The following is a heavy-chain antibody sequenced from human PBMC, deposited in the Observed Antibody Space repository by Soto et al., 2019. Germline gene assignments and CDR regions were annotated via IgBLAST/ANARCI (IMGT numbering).Heavy chain of an antibody. D-gene: IGHD6-13*01. CDR3: VKDYSSSWYSYYYYGMDV. Sequence: GGSRRLSCSASGFTLSSYAMRWVRQAPGKGLEYVSAISSNGGSTYYADSVKGRFTISRDNSKNTLYLQMSSLRAEDTAVYYCVKDYSSSWYSYYYYGMDVWGQGTTVTVSS. CDR2: ISSNGGST. V-gene: IGHV3-64D*08. J-gene: IGHJ6*01. CDR1: GFTLSSYA.